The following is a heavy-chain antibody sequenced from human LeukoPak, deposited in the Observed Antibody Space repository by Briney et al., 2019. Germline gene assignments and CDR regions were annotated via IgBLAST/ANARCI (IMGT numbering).Heavy chain of an antibody. V-gene: IGHV1-8*01. D-gene: IGHD4-17*01. Sequence: ASVKVSCKASGYTFTSYDINWVRQAPGQGLEWMGWMNPNSGNTGYAQKSQGGVTMTRNTSISTAYMELSSLRSEDTAVYYCARTTRSRSAFDIWGQGTMVTVSS. CDR2: MNPNSGNT. CDR1: GYTFTSYD. CDR3: ARTTRSRSAFDI. J-gene: IGHJ3*02.